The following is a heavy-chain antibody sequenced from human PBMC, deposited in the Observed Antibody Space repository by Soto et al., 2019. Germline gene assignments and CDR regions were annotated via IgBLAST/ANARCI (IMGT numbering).Heavy chain of an antibody. Sequence: QVQLQESGPGLVKPSQTLSLTCTVSGGSISSGDYYWSWIRQPPGKGLEWIGYIYYSGSTYYNPSLKSLVTISVDTSKNQFSLKLSSVTAADTAVYYCARGSRPSAAGTWFDYWGQGTLVTVSS. J-gene: IGHJ4*02. CDR2: IYYSGST. D-gene: IGHD6-13*01. V-gene: IGHV4-30-4*01. CDR1: GGSISSGDYY. CDR3: ARGSRPSAAGTWFDY.